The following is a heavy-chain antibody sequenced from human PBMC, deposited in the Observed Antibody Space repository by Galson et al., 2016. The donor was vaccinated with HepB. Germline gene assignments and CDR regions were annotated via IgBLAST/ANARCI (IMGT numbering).Heavy chain of an antibody. J-gene: IGHJ4*02. CDR3: ARSPHGDWFDY. CDR1: GDPATSKGHH. CDR2: IYYGGLT. Sequence: SETLSLTCTVSGDPATSKGHHWGWIRQSPGKGPEWIGNIYYGGLTHNNPSLESRLTLSVDTSRSELSLRLSSVVAADAAVYYCARSPHGDWFDYWGQGTVVVVSS. V-gene: IGHV4-39*01. D-gene: IGHD2-21*01.